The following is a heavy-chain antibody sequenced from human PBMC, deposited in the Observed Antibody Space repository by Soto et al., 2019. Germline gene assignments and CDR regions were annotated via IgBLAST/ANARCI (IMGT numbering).Heavy chain of an antibody. CDR1: GYTFTSYD. J-gene: IGHJ4*02. Sequence: ASVKVSCKASGYTFTSYDINWVRQATGQGLEWMGWMNPNSGNTGYAQKFQGRVTMTRNTSISTAYMELSSLRSEDTAVYYCARVPLLWFGELLPFDYWGQGTLVTVSS. V-gene: IGHV1-8*01. CDR2: MNPNSGNT. D-gene: IGHD3-10*01. CDR3: ARVPLLWFGELLPFDY.